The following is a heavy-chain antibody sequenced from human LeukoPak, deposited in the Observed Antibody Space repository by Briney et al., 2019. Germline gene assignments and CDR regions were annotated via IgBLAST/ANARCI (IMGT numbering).Heavy chain of an antibody. CDR1: GWTFSTYA. Sequence: SVKVSCKASGWTFSTYASSWVRPAPGQGLEWMGRINPILGIANYAQKFQGRVTITADKSTSTACMELSSLRSEDTAVYYCARDLDSTRVAATAFDYWGQGTLVTVSS. V-gene: IGHV1-69*04. CDR3: ARDLDSTRVAATAFDY. CDR2: INPILGIA. J-gene: IGHJ4*02. D-gene: IGHD2-15*01.